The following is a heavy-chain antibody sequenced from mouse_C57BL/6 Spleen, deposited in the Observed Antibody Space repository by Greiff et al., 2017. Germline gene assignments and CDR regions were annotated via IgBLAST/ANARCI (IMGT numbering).Heavy chain of an antibody. J-gene: IGHJ2*01. V-gene: IGHV1-81*01. Sequence: VKLVESGAELARPGASVKLSCKASGYTFTSYGISWVKQRTGQGLEWIGEIYPRSGNTYYNEKFKGKATLTADKSSSTAYMELRSLTSEDSAVYFCARRGDYYGSSFDYWGQGTTLTVSS. CDR3: ARRGDYYGSSFDY. CDR2: IYPRSGNT. D-gene: IGHD1-1*01. CDR1: GYTFTSYG.